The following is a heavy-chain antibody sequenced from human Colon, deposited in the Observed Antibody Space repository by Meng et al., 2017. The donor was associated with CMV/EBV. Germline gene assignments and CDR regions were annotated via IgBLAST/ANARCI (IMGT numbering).Heavy chain of an antibody. J-gene: IGHJ4*02. D-gene: IGHD3-10*01. CDR2: IDHTGST. CDR3: ARGGGTPIRGVLPFDF. V-gene: IGHV4-34*01. CDR1: GGSFSPYY. Sequence: QVQLQQWGAGLLKPSETLALTCALYGGSFSPYYWSWSRQSPGKGLEWIAEIDHTGSTNYNPSLKSRVTISIDTSNSHFSLNLTSATAADTAVYYCARGGGTPIRGVLPFDFWGQGTLVTVSS.